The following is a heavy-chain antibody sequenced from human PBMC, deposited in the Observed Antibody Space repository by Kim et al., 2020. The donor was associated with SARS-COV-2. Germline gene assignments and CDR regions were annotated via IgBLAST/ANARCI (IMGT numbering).Heavy chain of an antibody. J-gene: IGHJ4*02. D-gene: IGHD6-19*01. CDR2: ITPTGDDT. CDR1: GYMFTSNH. CDR3: ARDLSDGWTFDY. Sequence: ASVKVSCKASGYMFTSNHMHWVRQAPGQGLEWMGMITPTGDDTTYSQRFQGRLTLTTDTSTSTVYMELSRLRSEDTAVYFCARDLSDGWTFDYGGQGTLVTVSS. V-gene: IGHV1-46*01.